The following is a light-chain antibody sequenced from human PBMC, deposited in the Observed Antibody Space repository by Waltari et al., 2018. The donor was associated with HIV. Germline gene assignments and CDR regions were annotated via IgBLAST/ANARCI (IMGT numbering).Light chain of an antibody. CDR1: SSYVGGYNY. Sequence: QSALTQPASVSGSPGQSITISCTGTSSYVGGYNYVSWYQQHPGKAPKLMIYEVNNRPSGVSNRFSGSKSGNRASLTISGLQAEDEADYYCSSYTSTNTLVFGGGTKLTVL. V-gene: IGLV2-14*01. CDR2: EVN. J-gene: IGLJ3*02. CDR3: SSYTSTNTLV.